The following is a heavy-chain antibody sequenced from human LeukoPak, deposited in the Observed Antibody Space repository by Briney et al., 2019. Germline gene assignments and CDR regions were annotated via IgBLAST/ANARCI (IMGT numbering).Heavy chain of an antibody. CDR2: ISSSSSYI. Sequence: GGSLRPSCAASSITFTKAWMNWVRQAPGKGLEWVSSISSSSSYIYYADSVKGRFTISRDDAKNSLYLQMNSLRAEDTAVYYCARGSMPGTGLPFDYWGQGTQVSVSS. V-gene: IGHV3-21*01. J-gene: IGHJ4*02. CDR3: ARGSMPGTGLPFDY. D-gene: IGHD3-9*01. CDR1: SITFTKAW.